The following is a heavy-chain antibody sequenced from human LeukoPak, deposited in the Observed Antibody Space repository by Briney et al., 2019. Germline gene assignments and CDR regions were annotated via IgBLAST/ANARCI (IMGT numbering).Heavy chain of an antibody. J-gene: IGHJ6*03. D-gene: IGHD3-22*01. CDR1: GGTFSSYA. CDR2: IIPIFGTA. Sequence: ASVKVSCKASGGTFSSYAISWVRQAPGQGLEWMGGIIPIFGTANYAQKFQGRVTITADKSTSTAYMEPSSLRSEDTAVYYCARDLLDSSGYYRYYYYMDVWGKGTTVTVSS. CDR3: ARDLLDSSGYYRYYYYMDV. V-gene: IGHV1-69*06.